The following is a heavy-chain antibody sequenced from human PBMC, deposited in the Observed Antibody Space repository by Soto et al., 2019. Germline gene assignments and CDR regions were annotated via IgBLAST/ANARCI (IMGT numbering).Heavy chain of an antibody. Sequence: QVQLVQSGAEVKKPGSSVKVSCKASGGTFSSYTISWVRQAPGQGLEWMGRIIPILGIANYAQKFQGRVTINADKSTSTAYMELSSLRSEDTAVYYCAKDILTGYYYYWGQGTLVTVSS. CDR3: AKDILTGYYYY. CDR2: IIPILGIA. V-gene: IGHV1-69*08. D-gene: IGHD3-9*01. J-gene: IGHJ4*02. CDR1: GGTFSSYT.